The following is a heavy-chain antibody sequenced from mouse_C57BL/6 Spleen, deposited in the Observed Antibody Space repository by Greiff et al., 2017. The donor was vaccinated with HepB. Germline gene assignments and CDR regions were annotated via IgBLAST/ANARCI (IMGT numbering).Heavy chain of an antibody. Sequence: EVQLVESGPELVKPGASVKISCKASGYSFTDYNMHWVKQSNGKSLEWIGVINPNYGTTSYNQKFKGKATLTVDKSSSTAYMQLNSLTSEDSAVYYWAKTPNYYGPLEGFAYWGQGTPVTVSA. CDR2: INPNYGTT. J-gene: IGHJ3*01. CDR3: AKTPNYYGPLEGFAY. CDR1: GYSFTDYN. D-gene: IGHD1-1*01. V-gene: IGHV1-39*01.